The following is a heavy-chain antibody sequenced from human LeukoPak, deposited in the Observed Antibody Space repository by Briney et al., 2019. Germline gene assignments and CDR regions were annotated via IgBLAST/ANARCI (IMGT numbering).Heavy chain of an antibody. CDR1: GFTFSSYA. Sequence: PGGSLRLSCAASGFTFSSYAMDWVRQAPGKGLEWVSAISWNSGDIGYADSVKGRFTISRDNAKNSLYLQMNSLRGEDTALYYCAKAARYYHYMDVWGKGTTVTVSS. CDR3: AKAARYYHYMDV. J-gene: IGHJ6*03. CDR2: ISWNSGDI. V-gene: IGHV3-9*01.